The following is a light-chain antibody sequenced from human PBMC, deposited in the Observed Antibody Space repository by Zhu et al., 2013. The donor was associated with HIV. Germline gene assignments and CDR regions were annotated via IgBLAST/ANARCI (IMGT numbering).Light chain of an antibody. CDR1: QSVGTW. CDR3: QQSYSTPLT. Sequence: DIQMTQSPSTLSAFAGDRVTITCRASQSVGTWLAWYQQRPGKAPKLLIYDASSLQSGVSSRFSGSGSGTEFTLTVSSLQPDDFATYYCQQSYSTPLTFGGGTQVDIK. CDR2: DAS. J-gene: IGKJ4*01. V-gene: IGKV1-5*01.